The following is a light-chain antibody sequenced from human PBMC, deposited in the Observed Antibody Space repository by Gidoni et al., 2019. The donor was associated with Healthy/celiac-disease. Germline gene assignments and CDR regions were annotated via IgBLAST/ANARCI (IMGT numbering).Light chain of an antibody. J-gene: IGKJ1*01. V-gene: IGKV3-20*01. Sequence: EIVLTQSPGTLSLSPGERATLSCSASQSVSSSYLALYQPKPGQAPSLLIYGSSIRATGIPDRFSGSGSGTDFTLTISRLEPEDFAVYYCQHYGSSPRTFGQGTKVEIK. CDR1: QSVSSSY. CDR2: GSS. CDR3: QHYGSSPRT.